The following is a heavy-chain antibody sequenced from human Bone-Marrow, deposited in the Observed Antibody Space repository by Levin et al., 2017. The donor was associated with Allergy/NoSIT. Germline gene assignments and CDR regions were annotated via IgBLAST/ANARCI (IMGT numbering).Heavy chain of an antibody. CDR2: MNPNSGNT. D-gene: IGHD3-22*01. V-gene: IGHV1-8*01. CDR3: ARGPTYYYDSSGYYLGY. J-gene: IGHJ4*02. Sequence: ASVKVSCKASGYTFTSYDINWVRQATGQGLEWMGWMNPNSGNTGYAQKFQGRVTMTRNTSISTAYMELSSLRSEDTAVYYCARGPTYYYDSSGYYLGYWGQGTLVTVSS. CDR1: GYTFTSYD.